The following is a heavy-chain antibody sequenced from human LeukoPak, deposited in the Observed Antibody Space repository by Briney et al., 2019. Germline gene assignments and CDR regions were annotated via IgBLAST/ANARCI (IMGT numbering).Heavy chain of an antibody. D-gene: IGHD1-26*01. CDR3: ARGYRGSYYPAEYFQH. Sequence: ASVKVSCKASGYTFTSYAMNWVRQAPGQGLEWMGWINTSTGNPTYAQGFTGRSVFSLDTSVSTAYLQISSLKAEDTAVYYCARGYRGSYYPAEYFQHWGQGTLVTVSS. CDR1: GYTFTSYA. V-gene: IGHV7-4-1*02. J-gene: IGHJ1*01. CDR2: INTSTGNP.